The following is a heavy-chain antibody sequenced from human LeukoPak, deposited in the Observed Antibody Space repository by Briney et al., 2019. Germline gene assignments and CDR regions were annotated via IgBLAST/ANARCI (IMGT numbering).Heavy chain of an antibody. Sequence: GGSLRLSCAASGFTFSSYWMHWVRQAPGKGLVWVSRINSDGSSTSYADPVKGRFTISRDNAKNTLYLQMNSLRAEDTAVYYCARVALRYLRGHYYGMDVWGKGTTVTVSS. CDR2: INSDGSST. J-gene: IGHJ6*04. D-gene: IGHD3-9*01. CDR1: GFTFSSYW. V-gene: IGHV3-74*01. CDR3: ARVALRYLRGHYYGMDV.